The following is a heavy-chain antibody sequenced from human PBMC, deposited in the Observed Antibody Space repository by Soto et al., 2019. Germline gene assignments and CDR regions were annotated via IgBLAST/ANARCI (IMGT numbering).Heavy chain of an antibody. CDR2: IKQDGSEK. D-gene: IGHD1-26*01. J-gene: IGHJ6*02. V-gene: IGHV3-7*01. CDR1: GFTFSSYW. CDR3: ARDFLARGSFTFYYYGMDV. Sequence: GGSLRLSCAASGFTFSSYWMSWVRQAPGKGLEWVANIKQDGSEKYYVDSVKGRFTISRDNAKNALYLQMNSLRAEDTAVYYCARDFLARGSFTFYYYGMDVWGQGTLVTVSS.